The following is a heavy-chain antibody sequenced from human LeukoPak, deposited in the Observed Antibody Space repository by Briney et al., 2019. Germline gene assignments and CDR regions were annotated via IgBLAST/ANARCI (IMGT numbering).Heavy chain of an antibody. J-gene: IGHJ6*03. CDR3: AHSSPVRAYYYYYMDV. CDR1: GFSLSTSGVG. D-gene: IGHD1-26*01. CDR2: IYWNDDK. V-gene: IGHV2-5*01. Sequence: ESGPTLVNPTQTLTLTCTFSGFSLSTSGVGVGWIRQPPGQALEWLALIYWNDDKRYSPSLKSRLTITKDTSKNQVVLTMTNMDPVDTATYYCAHSSPVRAYYYYYMDVWGKGTTVTVSS.